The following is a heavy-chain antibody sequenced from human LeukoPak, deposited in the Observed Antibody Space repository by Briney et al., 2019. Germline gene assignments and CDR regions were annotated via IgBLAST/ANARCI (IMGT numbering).Heavy chain of an antibody. D-gene: IGHD3-10*01. Sequence: SGPTLVNPTQTLTLAFTFSVFSLSTSAMCVCWIPQPPWKALYCLAPIDWVDDKYYSTALKSGVTISMNTSNNPVVLTMPTMDTVDTATYYCARIRYYCGSGSYSRVFDYWGHGTLVTVSS. V-gene: IGHV2-70*01. CDR2: IDWVDDK. CDR3: ARIRYYCGSGSYSRVFDY. J-gene: IGHJ4*01. CDR1: VFSLSTSAMC.